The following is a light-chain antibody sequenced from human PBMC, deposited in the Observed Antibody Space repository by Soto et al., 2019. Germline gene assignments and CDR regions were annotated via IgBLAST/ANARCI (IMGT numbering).Light chain of an antibody. CDR2: GAS. CDR1: QSVSSN. CDR3: QQYHSYSQT. V-gene: IGKV3-15*01. Sequence: EIVMTQSPATLSVSPGERATLSCRASQSVSSNLAWYQQNPGQVPRLFIYGASTRATGIPARFSGSGSGTEFTLTISSLQPDDFATYYCQQYHSYSQTFGQGTKVEIK. J-gene: IGKJ1*01.